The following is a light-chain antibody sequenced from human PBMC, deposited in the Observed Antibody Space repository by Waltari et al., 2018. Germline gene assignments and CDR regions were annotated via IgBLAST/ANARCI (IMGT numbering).Light chain of an antibody. V-gene: IGKV2-28*01. CDR1: QSLLHSNGYNY. CDR3: MQGLHFPLT. CDR2: LGS. J-gene: IGKJ3*01. Sequence: DIVMTQSPLSLPVTPGEPASISCRSSQSLLHSNGYNYLDWYLQKPGQSPQLLNYLGSNRASGVPGRFSGSGSGTDFTLKISRVEAEDVGVYYCMQGLHFPLTFGPGTKVDIK.